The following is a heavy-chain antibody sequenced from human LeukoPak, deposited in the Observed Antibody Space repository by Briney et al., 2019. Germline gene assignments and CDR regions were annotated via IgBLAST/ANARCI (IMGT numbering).Heavy chain of an antibody. Sequence: ASVKVSCKTSGYTFTDYYIHWVRQAPGQGLEWMGWINPNNGGTNYAQIFQGRVTMTRDTSITTAYMELSSLRSDDTAVFYCARDRVPTNPVTADPNNCYYYMDVWGKGTTVTVSS. V-gene: IGHV1-2*02. CDR1: GYTFTDYY. CDR3: ARDRVPTNPVTADPNNCYYYMDV. J-gene: IGHJ6*03. D-gene: IGHD2-21*02. CDR2: INPNNGGT.